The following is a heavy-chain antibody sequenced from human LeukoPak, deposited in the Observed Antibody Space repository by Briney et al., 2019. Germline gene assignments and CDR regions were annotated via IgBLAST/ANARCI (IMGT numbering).Heavy chain of an antibody. J-gene: IGHJ4*02. V-gene: IGHV3-23*01. CDR1: GFTFSNYA. D-gene: IGHD6-19*01. CDR2: ITNAGST. Sequence: GGSLRLSCAASGFTFSNYAMSWVRQAPGKGLEWVSAITNAGSTYYADSVKGRFTISRDNSRNTLYLQMSSLRAEDTAVYYCVKATGTSNDWYNYFDYWGQGTLVTVSS. CDR3: VKATGTSNDWYNYFDY.